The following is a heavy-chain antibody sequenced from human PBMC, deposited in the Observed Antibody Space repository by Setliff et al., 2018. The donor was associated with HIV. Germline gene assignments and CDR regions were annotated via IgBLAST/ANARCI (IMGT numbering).Heavy chain of an antibody. J-gene: IGHJ6*04. CDR3: ARGKGVGGVVITGGLDV. D-gene: IGHD3-10*01. Sequence: ASVKVSCKASGHTFTNVDIHWLRRATGQGLEWMGWMNPNTGVSGYALKVQARVTMTRGTSISTAYMDLSSLTSEDTAVYYCARGKGVGGVVITGGLDVWGKGTTVTVSS. V-gene: IGHV1-8*01. CDR1: GHTFTNVD. CDR2: MNPNTGVS.